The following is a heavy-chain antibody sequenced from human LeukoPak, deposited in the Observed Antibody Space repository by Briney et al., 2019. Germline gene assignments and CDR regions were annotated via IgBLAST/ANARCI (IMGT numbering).Heavy chain of an antibody. J-gene: IGHJ4*02. D-gene: IGHD3-10*01. CDR2: ISYDGSNK. Sequence: GGSLRLSCAASGFTFSSYAMHWVRQAPGKGLEWVAVISYDGSNKYYADSVKGRFTISRDNSKNTLYLQMNSLRAEDTAVYHCARDRSRRNNGSGSRYFDYWGQGTLVTVSS. CDR1: GFTFSSYA. CDR3: ARDRSRRNNGSGSRYFDY. V-gene: IGHV3-30-3*01.